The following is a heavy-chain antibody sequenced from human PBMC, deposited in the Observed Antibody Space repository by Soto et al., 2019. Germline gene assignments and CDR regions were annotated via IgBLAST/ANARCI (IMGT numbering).Heavy chain of an antibody. J-gene: IGHJ4*02. V-gene: IGHV1-69*13. CDR3: ARRVVPAANFDY. Sequence: GASVKVSCKASGGTFSSYAISWVRQAPGQGLEWMGGIIPIFGTANYAQKFQGRVTITADESTSTAYMELSSLRSEDTAVYYCARRVVPAANFDYWGQGTLVTVSS. D-gene: IGHD2-2*01. CDR2: IIPIFGTA. CDR1: GGTFSSYA.